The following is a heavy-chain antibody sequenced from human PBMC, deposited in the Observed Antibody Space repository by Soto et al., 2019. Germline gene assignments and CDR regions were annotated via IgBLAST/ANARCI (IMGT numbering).Heavy chain of an antibody. Sequence: SGGSLRLSCAASGFTFNSYGIHWVRQAPGKGLEWVAVISHDGSKTNYADSVKGRVTISRDNSKDTVYLQMNSLRAEDTAVYYCAKSPGMYYYDSSGYYHYDYWGQGT. D-gene: IGHD3-22*01. V-gene: IGHV3-30*18. CDR3: AKSPGMYYYDSSGYYHYDY. CDR2: ISHDGSKT. J-gene: IGHJ4*02. CDR1: GFTFNSYG.